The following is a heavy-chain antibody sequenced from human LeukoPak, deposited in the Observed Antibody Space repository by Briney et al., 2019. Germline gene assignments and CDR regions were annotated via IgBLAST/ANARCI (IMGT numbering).Heavy chain of an antibody. V-gene: IGHV3-66*01. CDR2: IYSGGST. CDR3: ARGTGHWRYFDY. D-gene: IGHD2-8*02. CDR1: GFTVSSNY. J-gene: IGHJ4*02. Sequence: GGSLRLSCAASGFTVSSNYMSWVRQAPGKGLEWVSVIYSGGSTYYADSVKGRFTISRDNPKNTLYLQMNSLRAEDTAVYYCARGTGHWRYFDYWGQGTLVTVSS.